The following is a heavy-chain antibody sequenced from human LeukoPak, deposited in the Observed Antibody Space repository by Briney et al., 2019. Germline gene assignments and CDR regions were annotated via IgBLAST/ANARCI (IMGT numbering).Heavy chain of an antibody. Sequence: GGSLRLSCAASGFTFSTYWMHWVRQAPGKGLVWVSRINGDGSSTTYADSVKGRFTISRDNAKNTLYLQMNGLRAEDTAVYYCARDLVVTSAYWGQGTLVTVSS. V-gene: IGHV3-74*01. CDR2: INGDGSST. J-gene: IGHJ4*02. CDR3: ARDLVVTSAY. CDR1: GFTFSTYW. D-gene: IGHD3-22*01.